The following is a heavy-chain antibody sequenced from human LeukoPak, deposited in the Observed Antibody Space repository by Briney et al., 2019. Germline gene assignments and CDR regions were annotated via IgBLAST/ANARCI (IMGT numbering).Heavy chain of an antibody. D-gene: IGHD4-17*01. V-gene: IGHV3-23*01. Sequence: SGGSLRLPCAASGFTFSSYAMSWVRQAPGKGLEWVSAISGSGGSTYYADSVKGRFTISRDNSKNTLYLQMNSLRAEDTAVYYCAKIYGDSTPSFDYWGQGTLVTVSS. CDR2: ISGSGGST. J-gene: IGHJ4*02. CDR1: GFTFSSYA. CDR3: AKIYGDSTPSFDY.